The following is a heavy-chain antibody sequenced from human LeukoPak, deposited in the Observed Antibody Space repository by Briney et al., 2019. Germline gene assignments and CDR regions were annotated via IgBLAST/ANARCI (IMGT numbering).Heavy chain of an antibody. CDR3: AKDISGDYYGSAFDY. CDR2: ISWNSGSI. V-gene: IGHV3-9*01. J-gene: IGHJ4*02. CDR1: GFTFSSYA. D-gene: IGHD3-10*01. Sequence: PGGSLRLSCAASGFTFSSYAMSWVRQAPGKGLEWVSGISWNSGSIGYADSVKGRFTISRDNAKNSLYLQMNSLRAEDTALYYCAKDISGDYYGSAFDYWGQGTLVTVSS.